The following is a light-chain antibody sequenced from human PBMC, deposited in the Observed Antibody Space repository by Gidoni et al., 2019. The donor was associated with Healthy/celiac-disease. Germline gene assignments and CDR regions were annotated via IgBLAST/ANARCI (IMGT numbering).Light chain of an antibody. Sequence: EIVLTQSPGTLSLSPGERATLSCRASQSVSSSYLAWYQQKPGQAPRLLIYGAYSRATGIPDSFSGSGSGTDFTLTISRLEPEDFAVYYCQQYGSSPPLFTFGPGTKVDIK. J-gene: IGKJ3*01. V-gene: IGKV3-20*01. CDR2: GAY. CDR1: QSVSSSY. CDR3: QQYGSSPPLFT.